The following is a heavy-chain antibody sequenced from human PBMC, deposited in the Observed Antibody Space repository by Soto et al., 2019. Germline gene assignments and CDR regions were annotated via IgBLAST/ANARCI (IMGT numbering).Heavy chain of an antibody. D-gene: IGHD2-2*01. CDR1: GGSISSGGYY. CDR3: ARLPTPEIVLVPAVYGMDV. V-gene: IGHV4-31*03. Sequence: SETLSLTCTVSGGSISSGGYYWSWIRQHPGKGLEWIGYIYYSGSTYYNPSLKSRVTISVDTSKNQFSLKLSSVTAADTAVYYCARLPTPEIVLVPAVYGMDVWGQGTTVTVSS. CDR2: IYYSGST. J-gene: IGHJ6*02.